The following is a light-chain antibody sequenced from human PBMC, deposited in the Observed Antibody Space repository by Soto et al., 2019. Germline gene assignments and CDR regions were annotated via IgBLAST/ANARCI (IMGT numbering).Light chain of an antibody. CDR1: QSISSTY. CDR3: QQYKDWPTT. V-gene: IGKV3-15*01. CDR2: GAS. J-gene: IGKJ1*01. Sequence: EVVLTQSPGTLSLSPGERATLSCRASQSISSTYLTWYQQKPGQAPRLLVYGASTRATGIPARFSGSGAGTDFTLTITSLQSEDFGVYFCQQYKDWPTTFGQGTKVEIK.